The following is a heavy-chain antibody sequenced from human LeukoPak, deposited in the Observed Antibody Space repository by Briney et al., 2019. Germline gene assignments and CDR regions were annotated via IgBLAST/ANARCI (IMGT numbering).Heavy chain of an antibody. V-gene: IGHV3-7*04. Sequence: GGSLRLSCAASGFTFSSHWMSWVRQAPGKGLEWVANIKQDGSEKYYVDSLKGRFTISRDNAKNSLYLQMNSLRAEDTAVYYCARGVIPTSMRNYYYYGMDVWGQGTTVTVSS. CDR1: GFTFSSHW. J-gene: IGHJ6*02. CDR2: IKQDGSEK. CDR3: ARGVIPTSMRNYYYYGMDV. D-gene: IGHD3-16*02.